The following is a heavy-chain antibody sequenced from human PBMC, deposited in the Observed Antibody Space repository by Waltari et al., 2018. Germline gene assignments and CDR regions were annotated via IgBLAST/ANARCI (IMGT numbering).Heavy chain of an antibody. CDR1: GGSFSGYY. V-gene: IGHV4-34*01. CDR3: ASGLGSSWFDY. CDR2: INHSGST. J-gene: IGHJ4*02. Sequence: QVQLQQWGAGLLKPSETLSLTCAVYGGSFSGYYWSWIRQPPGKGLEWIGEINHSGSTNYNPSLKSRVTISVDTSKNQFSLKLSSVTAADTAVYYCASGLGSSWFDYWGQGTLVTVSS. D-gene: IGHD6-13*01.